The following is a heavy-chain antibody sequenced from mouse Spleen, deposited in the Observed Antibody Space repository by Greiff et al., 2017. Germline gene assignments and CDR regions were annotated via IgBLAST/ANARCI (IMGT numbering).Heavy chain of an antibody. CDR3: ARWGDGFYAMDY. V-gene: IGHV1S56*01. CDR1: GYTFTSYY. Sequence: VQLQQSGPELVKPGASVRISCKASGYTFTSYYIHWVKQRPGQGLEWIGWIYPGNVNTKYNEKFKGKATLTADKSSSTAYMQLSSLTSEDSAVYFCARWGDGFYAMDYWGQGTSVTVSS. D-gene: IGHD2-3*01. J-gene: IGHJ4*01. CDR2: IYPGNVNT.